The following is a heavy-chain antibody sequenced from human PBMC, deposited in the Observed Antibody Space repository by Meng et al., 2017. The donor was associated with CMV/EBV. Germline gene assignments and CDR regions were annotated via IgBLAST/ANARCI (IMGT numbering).Heavy chain of an antibody. V-gene: IGHV3-30*02. CDR3: ALFGAAAGHDY. CDR2: IRHDGSNK. Sequence: QVQLVESGGGVVQPGGSLRLSCAASGFTFSCYGMHWVRQAPGKGLEWVAFIRHDGSNKYYADSVKGRFTISRDNSKNTLYLQMNSLRAEDTAVYYCALFGAAAGHDYWGQGTLVTVSS. CDR1: GFTFSCYG. J-gene: IGHJ4*02. D-gene: IGHD6-13*01.